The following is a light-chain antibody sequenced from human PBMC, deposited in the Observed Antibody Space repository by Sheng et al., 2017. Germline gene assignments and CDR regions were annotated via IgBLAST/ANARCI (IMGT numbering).Light chain of an antibody. J-gene: IGLJ3*02. CDR2: EDT. CDR3: CSYAGSSTLL. Sequence: QSALTQPPSASGSPGQSVTISCTGITSDVGGYFYVSWYQHHPGKAPKLMIYEDTKRPSGVSDRFFGSKSGNTASLTISGLQAEDEADYYCCSYAGSSTLLFGGGTKLTVL. V-gene: IGLV2-8*01. CDR1: TSDVGGYFY.